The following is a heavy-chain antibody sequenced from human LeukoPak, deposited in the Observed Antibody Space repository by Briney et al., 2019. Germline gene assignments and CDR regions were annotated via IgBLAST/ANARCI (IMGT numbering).Heavy chain of an antibody. CDR3: ARVKPGSAALDY. J-gene: IGHJ4*02. CDR2: IYSGGST. CDR1: GFTVSSNY. V-gene: IGHV3-53*01. Sequence: GGSLRLSCAASGFTVSSNYMSWVRQAPGKGLEWVSVIYSGGSTYYADSVKGRFTISRNNSKNTLYLQMNGLRAEDTAVYHCARVKPGSAALDYWGQGTPVTVSS. D-gene: IGHD3-10*01.